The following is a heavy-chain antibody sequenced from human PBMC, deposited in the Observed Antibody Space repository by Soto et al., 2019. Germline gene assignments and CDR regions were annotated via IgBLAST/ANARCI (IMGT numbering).Heavy chain of an antibody. V-gene: IGHV3-72*01. J-gene: IGHJ6*02. CDR3: TMGGSSSLYYDPMDV. Sequence: EVQLVESGGGLVQPGGSLRLACTASGFILSDHYMDWVRQAPGKGLEWIGRSRDKVNSYTTQYAASVKGRFTISRDESKDSLYLQIDNLKTEDTAVYFCTMGGSSSLYYDPMDVWGQASTVIISS. D-gene: IGHD6-6*01. CDR2: SRDKVNSYTT. CDR1: GFILSDHY.